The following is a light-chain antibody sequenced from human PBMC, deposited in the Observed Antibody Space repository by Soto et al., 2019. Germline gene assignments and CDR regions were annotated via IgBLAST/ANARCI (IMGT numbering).Light chain of an antibody. Sequence: DIQLTQYRSSPPASVGDXVTVTGRASKSSRGYLSWYQHXLGXAPKXXXDAXSRLQTGVPLRLSGSGSGTNFTLTISNLQPEDFATYSCQQTYRIPRTFGGGTKVDIK. J-gene: IGKJ4*02. CDR3: QQTYRIPRT. CDR2: AXS. V-gene: IGKV1-39*01. CDR1: KSSRGY.